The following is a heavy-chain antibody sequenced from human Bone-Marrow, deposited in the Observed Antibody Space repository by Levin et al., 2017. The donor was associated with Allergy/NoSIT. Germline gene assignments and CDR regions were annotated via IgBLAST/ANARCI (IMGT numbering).Heavy chain of an antibody. CDR1: GFIVSSSE. Sequence: GGSLRLSCAASGFIVSSSEMHWVRQAPGKGLEWVSYISRSGNTISYADSVKGRFTISRDNAKNSLSLQMNSLRGEDTAVYYCARDSGFGAYMDVWGQGTTVTVSS. D-gene: IGHD3-3*01. J-gene: IGHJ6*02. CDR3: ARDSGFGAYMDV. V-gene: IGHV3-48*03. CDR2: ISRSGNTI.